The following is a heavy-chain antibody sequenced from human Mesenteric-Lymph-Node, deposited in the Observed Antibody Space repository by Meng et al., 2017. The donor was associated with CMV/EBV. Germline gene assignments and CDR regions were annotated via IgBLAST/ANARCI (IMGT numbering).Heavy chain of an antibody. V-gene: IGHV1-8*01. J-gene: IGHJ5*02. CDR3: AREWGIAARRDTYNWFDP. CDR2: MNPNSGNT. CDR1: TFTSDD. D-gene: IGHD6-6*01. Sequence: TFTSDDINWVRQATGQGLEWMGWMNPNSGNTGYAQKFQGRVTMTRNTSISTAYMELSSLRSEDTAVYYCAREWGIAARRDTYNWFDPWGQGTLVTVSS.